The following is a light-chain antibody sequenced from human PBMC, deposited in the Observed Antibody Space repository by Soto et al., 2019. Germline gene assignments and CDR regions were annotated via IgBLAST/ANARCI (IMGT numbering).Light chain of an antibody. CDR1: SSDVGGYNY. V-gene: IGLV2-8*01. CDR3: SSYAGSNNPYV. J-gene: IGLJ1*01. Sequence: QSALTQPPSASGSPGQSVTISYTGTSSDVGGYNYVSWYQQHPGKAPKLMIYEVSKRPSGVPDRFSGSKSGNTASLTVSGLQAEDEADYYCSSYAGSNNPYVFGTGTNVTVL. CDR2: EVS.